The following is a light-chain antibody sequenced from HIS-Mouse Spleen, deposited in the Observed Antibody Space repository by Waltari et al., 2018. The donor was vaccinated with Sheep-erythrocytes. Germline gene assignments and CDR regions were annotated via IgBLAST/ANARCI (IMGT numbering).Light chain of an antibody. CDR3: AAWDDSLNGVV. CDR1: SSNIGSNT. J-gene: IGLJ2*01. Sequence: QSALTQPRSVSGSPGQSVTISCSGSSSNIGSNTVNWYQQLPGTAPKLLIYRNNQRPSGVPDQFSGSKSGTSASLAISVLQSEDEADYYCAAWDDSLNGVVFGGGTKLTVL. CDR2: RNN. V-gene: IGLV1-44*01.